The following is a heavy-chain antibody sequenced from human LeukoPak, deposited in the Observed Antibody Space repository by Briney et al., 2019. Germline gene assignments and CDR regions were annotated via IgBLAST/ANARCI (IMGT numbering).Heavy chain of an antibody. CDR2: IYNGGST. Sequence: PGGSLRLSCAAPGFTVSSNYMSWVRQAPGKGLEWVSVIYNGGSTYYADSVKGRFTISRDNSKNTLYLQMNSLRAEDTAVYYCARDRTDAFDIWGQGTMVTVSS. J-gene: IGHJ3*02. V-gene: IGHV3-66*02. CDR1: GFTVSSNY. CDR3: ARDRTDAFDI.